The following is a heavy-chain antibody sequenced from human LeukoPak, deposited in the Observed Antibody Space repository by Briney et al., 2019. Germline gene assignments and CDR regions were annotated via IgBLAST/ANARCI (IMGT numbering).Heavy chain of an antibody. CDR1: GITLSGYD. D-gene: IGHD3-10*01. CDR2: IGSAGDT. Sequence: GGSLRLSCAASGITLSGYDMHWVRQSTGKGLEWVSGIGSAGDTYYADSVKGRFTISREDAKKSLDLQMNSLRAGDTALYYCVRGIGNYYDSGASDCWGQGTRVTVAP. CDR3: VRGIGNYYDSGASDC. J-gene: IGHJ4*02. V-gene: IGHV3-13*04.